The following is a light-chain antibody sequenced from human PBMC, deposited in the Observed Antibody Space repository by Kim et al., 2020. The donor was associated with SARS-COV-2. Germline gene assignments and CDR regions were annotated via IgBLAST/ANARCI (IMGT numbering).Light chain of an antibody. V-gene: IGKV1-5*01. CDR1: QNIYTW. CDR2: DAS. CDR3: QKYDHC. Sequence: DIQMTQSPSTLSASVGDRVTITCRASQNIYTWLAWYQRKPGKAPKLLIYDASSLESGVPSRFSGSGSGTEFTLTISSLQPDDFATYYCQKYDHCFGGGTKVDIK. J-gene: IGKJ4*01.